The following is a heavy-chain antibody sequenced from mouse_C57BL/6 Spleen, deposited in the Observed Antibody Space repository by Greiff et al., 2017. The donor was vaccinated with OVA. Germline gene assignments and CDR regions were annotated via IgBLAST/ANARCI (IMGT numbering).Heavy chain of an antibody. CDR2: ISDGGSYT. V-gene: IGHV5-4*03. J-gene: IGHJ2*01. Sequence: DVMLVESGGGLVKPGGSLKLSCAASGFTFSSYAMSWVRQTPEKRLEWVATISDGGSYTYYPDNVKGRFTISRDNAKNNLYLQMSHLKSEDTAMYYCARVYYGSSLWYFDYWGQGTTLTVSS. D-gene: IGHD1-1*01. CDR3: ARVYYGSSLWYFDY. CDR1: GFTFSSYA.